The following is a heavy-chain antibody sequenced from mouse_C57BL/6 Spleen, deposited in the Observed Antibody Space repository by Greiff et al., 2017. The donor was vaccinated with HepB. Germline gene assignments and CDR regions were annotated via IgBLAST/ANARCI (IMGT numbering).Heavy chain of an antibody. J-gene: IGHJ2*01. CDR2: IYPGSGNT. D-gene: IGHD1-1*01. CDR1: GYSFTSYY. CDR3: ASPTPNRGFDY. V-gene: IGHV1-66*01. Sequence: VQLQQSGPELVKPGASVKISCKASGYSFTSYYIHWVKQRPGQGLEWIGWIYPGSGNTKYNEKFKGKATLTADTSSSTAYMQLSSLTSKDSAVYYCASPTPNRGFDYWGQGTTLTVSS.